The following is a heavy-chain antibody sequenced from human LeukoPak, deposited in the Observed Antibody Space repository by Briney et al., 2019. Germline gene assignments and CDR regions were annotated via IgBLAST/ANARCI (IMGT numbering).Heavy chain of an antibody. J-gene: IGHJ4*02. D-gene: IGHD4-17*01. Sequence: PSETLSLTCTVSSGSISSYYWSWIRQPPGKGLEWIGYIFYSGSTNYNPSLKSRVTISVDTSKNQFSLGLSSVTAADTAEYYCARGPTRYYFDCWGQGTLVTVSS. V-gene: IGHV4-59*01. CDR2: IFYSGST. CDR1: SGSISSYY. CDR3: ARGPTRYYFDC.